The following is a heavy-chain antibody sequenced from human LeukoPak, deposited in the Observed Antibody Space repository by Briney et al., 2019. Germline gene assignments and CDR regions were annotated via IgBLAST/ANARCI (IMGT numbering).Heavy chain of an antibody. CDR2: NYWDDEN. CDR1: GFSLSTSGVG. D-gene: IGHD3-10*01. CDR3: AHSYYFGSRSYYNVWFAP. V-gene: IGHV2-5*02. Sequence: ESGPALVKPTQTLTLTCTFSGFSLSTSGVGVGWIRQPPGKALQWLALNYWDDENYYSPSLKSRLSISRDTSRNQVVLTMTDMDPLDAGTYFCAHSYYFGSRSYYNVWFAPWGLGTLVSVSS. J-gene: IGHJ5*02.